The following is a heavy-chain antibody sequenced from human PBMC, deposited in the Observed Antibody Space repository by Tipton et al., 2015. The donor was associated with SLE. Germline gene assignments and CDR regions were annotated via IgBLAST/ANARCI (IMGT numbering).Heavy chain of an antibody. V-gene: IGHV1-2*06. J-gene: IGHJ4*02. D-gene: IGHD1-26*01. CDR3: ARDAASGSYFGY. CDR1: GYTFAGYY. CDR2: IDPNSGGT. Sequence: QLVQSGAEVKKPGASVNVSCKASGYTFAGYYIHWVRQAPGQGLEWMGRIDPNSGGTNYAQKFQGRVTMTRDTSIRTAYMELSRLRSEDTAVYYCARDAASGSYFGYWGQGTLVTVSS.